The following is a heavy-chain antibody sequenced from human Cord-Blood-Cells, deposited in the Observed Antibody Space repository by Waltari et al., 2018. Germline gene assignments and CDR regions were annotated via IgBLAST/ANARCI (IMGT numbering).Heavy chain of an antibody. Sequence: EVQLVQSGAEVKKPGESLKISCKGSGYSFTSYWIGWVRQMPGKGLEWMGIIYPGDSDTSYSPSFQGQVTISADKSISTAYLQWSSLKASDTAMYYCARLVDQRLTGDRYYFDYWGQGTLVTVSS. CDR3: ARLVDQRLTGDRYYFDY. V-gene: IGHV5-51*01. J-gene: IGHJ4*02. D-gene: IGHD7-27*01. CDR1: GYSFTSYW. CDR2: IYPGDSDT.